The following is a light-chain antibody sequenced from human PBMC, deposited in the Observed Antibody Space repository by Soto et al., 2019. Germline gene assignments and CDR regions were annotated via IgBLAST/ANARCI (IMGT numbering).Light chain of an antibody. CDR2: GAS. Sequence: EIVMTQSPPTLSVSPGERATLSCRASQSVNSNLAWYQQKPGQAPRLLIYGASTRATGIPDRFSGSGSGTEFTLTISSLQSEDVAVYYCQQYNNWPLTFGGGTKVEIK. CDR3: QQYNNWPLT. J-gene: IGKJ4*01. V-gene: IGKV3-15*01. CDR1: QSVNSN.